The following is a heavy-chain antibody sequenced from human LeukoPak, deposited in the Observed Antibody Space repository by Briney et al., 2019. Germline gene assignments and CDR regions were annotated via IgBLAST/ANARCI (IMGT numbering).Heavy chain of an antibody. J-gene: IGHJ4*02. CDR1: GGSFSGYY. CDR3: AREDGDSPQYY. CDR2: INHSGST. Sequence: SETLSLTCAVYGGSFSGYYWSWIRQPPGMGLEWIGEINHSGSTNYNPSLKSRVTISVDTSKNQFSLKLSSVTAADTAVYYCAREDGDSPQYYWGQGTLVTVSS. V-gene: IGHV4-34*01. D-gene: IGHD4-17*01.